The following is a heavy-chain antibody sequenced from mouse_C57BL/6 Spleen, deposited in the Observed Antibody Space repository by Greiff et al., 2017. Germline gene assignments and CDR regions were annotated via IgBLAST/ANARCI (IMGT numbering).Heavy chain of an antibody. J-gene: IGHJ3*01. CDR2: IRSKSNNYAT. D-gene: IGHD3-2*02. CDR3: VRPETAQATWFAY. Sequence: EVKLVESGGGLVQAKGSLKLSCAASGFSFNTYAMNWVRQAPGKGLEWVARIRSKSNNYATYYADSVKDRFTISRDDSESMLYLQMNNLKTEDTAMYYCVRPETAQATWFAYWGQGTLVTVSA. V-gene: IGHV10-1*01. CDR1: GFSFNTYA.